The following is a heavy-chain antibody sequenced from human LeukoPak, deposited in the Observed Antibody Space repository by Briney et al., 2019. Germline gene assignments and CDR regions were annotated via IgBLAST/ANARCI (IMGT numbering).Heavy chain of an antibody. V-gene: IGHV3-53*01. CDR2: IYSGGST. D-gene: IGHD5-18*01. CDR3: ARALGRYSYASDH. CDR1: GFTVSSNY. Sequence: GGSLRLSCAASGFTVSSNYMSWVRQAPGKGLEWVSVIYSGGSTYYADSVKGRFTISRDNSKNTLYLQMNSLRAEDTAVYYCARALGRYSYASDHWGQGTLVSVSS. J-gene: IGHJ4*02.